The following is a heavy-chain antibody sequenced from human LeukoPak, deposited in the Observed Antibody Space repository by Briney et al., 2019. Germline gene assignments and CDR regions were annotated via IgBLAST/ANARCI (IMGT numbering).Heavy chain of an antibody. Sequence: GGSLRLSCAASGFTFSSYAMHWVRQAPGKGLEYVSAISSNGGSTYYANSVKGRFTISRDNSKNTLYLQMGSLRAEDMAVYYCARSVRTTTPFDYWGQGTLVTVSS. CDR2: ISSNGGST. CDR1: GFTFSSYA. V-gene: IGHV3-64*01. J-gene: IGHJ4*02. CDR3: ARSVRTTTPFDY. D-gene: IGHD4-11*01.